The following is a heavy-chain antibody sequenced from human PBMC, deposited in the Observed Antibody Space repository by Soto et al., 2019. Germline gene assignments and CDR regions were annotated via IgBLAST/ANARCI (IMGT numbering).Heavy chain of an antibody. J-gene: IGHJ3*02. Sequence: PSETLSLTCTVSGGSISSYYWSWIRQPPGKGLEWIGYIYYSGSTNYNPSLKSRVTISVDTSKNQFSLKLSSVTAADTAVYYCASHGWWLYGDAFDIWGQGTMVTVSS. CDR2: IYYSGST. D-gene: IGHD2-15*01. CDR3: ASHGWWLYGDAFDI. V-gene: IGHV4-59*01. CDR1: GGSISSYY.